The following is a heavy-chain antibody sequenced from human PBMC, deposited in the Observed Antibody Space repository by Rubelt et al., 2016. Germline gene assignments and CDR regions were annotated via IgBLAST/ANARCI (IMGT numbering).Heavy chain of an antibody. CDR2: ISSNGDNT. Sequence: VQLVESGGGVVQPGGSLRLSCAASSFSFSSYAMHWVRQAPGKGLQYVSGISSNGDNTYYAESVKGRCTISRDNSKNTLYLQMNSLGPEDTAVYYCMLKPRGDYSGMDGWGQGTTVTVSS. CDR1: SFSFSSYA. J-gene: IGHJ6*02. V-gene: IGHV3-64D*06. CDR3: MLKPRGDYSGMDG. D-gene: IGHD3-10*01.